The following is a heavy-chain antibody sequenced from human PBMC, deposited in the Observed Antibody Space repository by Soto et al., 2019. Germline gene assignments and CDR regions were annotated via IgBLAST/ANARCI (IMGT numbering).Heavy chain of an antibody. Sequence: PGGSLRLSCAASGFTFSSYAMHWVRQAPGKGLEWVAVISYDGSNKYYADSVKGRFTISRDNSKNTLYLQMNSLRAEDTAVYYCARVWLGALSSSPTVTHTGLDYFDYWGQGTLVTVSS. V-gene: IGHV3-30-3*01. CDR2: ISYDGSNK. CDR3: ARVWLGALSSSPTVTHTGLDYFDY. D-gene: IGHD4-17*01. CDR1: GFTFSSYA. J-gene: IGHJ4*02.